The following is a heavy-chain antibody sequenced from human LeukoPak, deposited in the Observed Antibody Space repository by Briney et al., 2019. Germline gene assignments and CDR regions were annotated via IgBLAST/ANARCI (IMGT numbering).Heavy chain of an antibody. CDR1: GYTFTSYA. D-gene: IGHD2-15*01. Sequence: ASVKVSCKASGYTFTSYAMGWVRQAPGHGLEWMGWINTNTGHPTYAQGFTGRFVFSLDTSVSTAYLQISSLEAEDTAVYYCARPSYCSGGSCHPDYWGQGTLVTVSS. J-gene: IGHJ4*02. CDR2: INTNTGHP. V-gene: IGHV7-4-1*02. CDR3: ARPSYCSGGSCHPDY.